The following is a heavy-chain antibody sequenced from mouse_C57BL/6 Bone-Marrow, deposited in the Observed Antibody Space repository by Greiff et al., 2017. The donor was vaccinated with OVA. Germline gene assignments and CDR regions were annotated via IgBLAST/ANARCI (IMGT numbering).Heavy chain of an antibody. Sequence: DVMLVESGEGLVKPGGSLKLSCAASGFTFSSYAMSWVRQTPETRLEWVAYISSGGDYIYYADTVQGRFTISRDNARNTLYLQMSSLKSEDTAMYYCTRRQDAMDYWGQGTSVTVSS. CDR3: TRRQDAMDY. J-gene: IGHJ4*01. CDR2: ISSGGDYI. CDR1: GFTFSSYA. V-gene: IGHV5-9-1*02.